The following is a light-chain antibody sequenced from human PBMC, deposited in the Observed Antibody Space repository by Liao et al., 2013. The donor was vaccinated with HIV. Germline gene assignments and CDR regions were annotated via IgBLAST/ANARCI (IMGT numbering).Light chain of an antibody. CDR1: NIGSGG. Sequence: SYELTQPPSVSVAPGKTARITCGGNNIGSGGVHWYQQRPGQAPVLVIYYASDRPSGIPERFSGSNSGSTATLTISGTQAMDEGDYYCQAWDSGTGVFGGGTKLTVL. V-gene: IGLV3-21*01. CDR2: YAS. CDR3: QAWDSGTGV. J-gene: IGLJ3*02.